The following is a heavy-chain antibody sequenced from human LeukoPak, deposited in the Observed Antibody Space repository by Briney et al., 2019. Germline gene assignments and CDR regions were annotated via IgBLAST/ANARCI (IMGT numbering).Heavy chain of an antibody. CDR3: ARVAAGYSVNYFDY. CDR1: GFTFSSYG. J-gene: IGHJ4*02. Sequence: GGSLRLSCAASGFTFSSYGMHWVRQAPGKGLEWVAVIWYDGSNKYYADSVKGRFTISRDNSKNTLYLQMNSLRAEDTAVYYCARVAAGYSVNYFDYWGQGTLVTVSS. V-gene: IGHV3-33*01. CDR2: IWYDGSNK. D-gene: IGHD4-23*01.